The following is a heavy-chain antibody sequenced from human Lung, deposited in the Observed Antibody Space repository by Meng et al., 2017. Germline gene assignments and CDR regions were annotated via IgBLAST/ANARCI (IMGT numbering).Heavy chain of an antibody. J-gene: IGHJ4*02. CDR3: AREEFTGYDGIDY. V-gene: IGHV3-48*03. Sequence: LSLTCTVSGGSISSSSYYWGWVRQAPGKGLEWVSYISSTGGTIYYADSVKGRFTISRDNAKNSLYLQMNSLRAEDTAVYYCAREEFTGYDGIDYWGQGTLVTVSS. CDR2: ISSTGGTI. CDR1: GGSISSSSYY. D-gene: IGHD5-12*01.